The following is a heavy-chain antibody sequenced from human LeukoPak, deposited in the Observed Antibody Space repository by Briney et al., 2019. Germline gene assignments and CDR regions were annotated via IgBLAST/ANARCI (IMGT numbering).Heavy chain of an antibody. V-gene: IGHV3-21*04. CDR2: ISSSGAYI. J-gene: IGHJ4*02. CDR1: GFTFSSYA. Sequence: PGGSLSLSCAASGFTFSSYAMNWVRQAPGKGLEWVSSISSSGAYIYYADLVEGRFTISRDNGKNSLYLQMNSLRADDTAVYYCAKEYSGTFSPFPSYFDYWGQGTLVTVSS. CDR3: AKEYSGTFSPFPSYFDY. D-gene: IGHD1-26*01.